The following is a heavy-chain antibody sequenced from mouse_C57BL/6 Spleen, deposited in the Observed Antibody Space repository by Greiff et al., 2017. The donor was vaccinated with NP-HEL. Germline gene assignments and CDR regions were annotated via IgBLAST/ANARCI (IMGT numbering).Heavy chain of an antibody. J-gene: IGHJ3*01. CDR2: IHPNSGST. D-gene: IGHD2-3*01. Sequence: QVQLQQPGAELVKPGASVKLSCKASGYTFTSYWMHWVKQRPGQGLEWIGMIHPNSGSTNYNEKFKSKATLTVDKSSSTAYMQLSSLTSEDSAVYYCARSDGYYDLAWFAYWGQGTLVTVSA. CDR3: ARSDGYYDLAWFAY. CDR1: GYTFTSYW. V-gene: IGHV1-64*01.